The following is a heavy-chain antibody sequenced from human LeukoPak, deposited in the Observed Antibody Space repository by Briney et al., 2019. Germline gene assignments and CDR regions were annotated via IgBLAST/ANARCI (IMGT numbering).Heavy chain of an antibody. CDR1: GYTFTSYG. Sequence: RASVKVSCKASGYTFTSYGISWVRQATGQGLEWMGWMNPNSGNTGYAQKFQGRVTMTRNISISTAYMELSSLRSEDTAIYYCARGLRIEAAGGLYWFDPWGQGTLLTVSP. V-gene: IGHV1-8*02. D-gene: IGHD6-13*01. J-gene: IGHJ5*02. CDR2: MNPNSGNT. CDR3: ARGLRIEAAGGLYWFDP.